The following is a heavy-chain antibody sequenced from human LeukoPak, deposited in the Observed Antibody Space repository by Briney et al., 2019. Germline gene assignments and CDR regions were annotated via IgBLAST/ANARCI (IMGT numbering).Heavy chain of an antibody. CDR1: GGSISSYY. V-gene: IGHV4-59*01. J-gene: IGHJ6*02. Sequence: PSETLSLTCTVSGGSISSYYWSWIRQPPGKGLEWIGYIYYSGSTNYNPSLKSRVTISVDTSKNQFSLKLSSVTAADTAVYYCARLRGYSYGYIRAYYYGMDVWGQGTTVTVSS. D-gene: IGHD5-18*01. CDR2: IYYSGST. CDR3: ARLRGYSYGYIRAYYYGMDV.